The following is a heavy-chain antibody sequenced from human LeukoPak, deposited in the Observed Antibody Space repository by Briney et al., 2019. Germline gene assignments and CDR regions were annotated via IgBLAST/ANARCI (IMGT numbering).Heavy chain of an antibody. J-gene: IGHJ5*02. D-gene: IGHD1-7*01. CDR3: ASRITGTTSGWFDP. V-gene: IGHV1-2*02. CDR1: GYTFTGYY. Sequence: ASVKVSCKASGYTFTGYYMHWVRQAPGQGLEWMGWINPNSGGTNYAQKFQGRVTMTRDTSISTAYMELSRLRSDDTAVYYCASRITGTTSGWFDPWGQGTLVTVSS. CDR2: INPNSGGT.